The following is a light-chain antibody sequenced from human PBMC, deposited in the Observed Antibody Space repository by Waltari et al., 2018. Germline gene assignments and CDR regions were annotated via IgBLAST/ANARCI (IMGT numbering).Light chain of an antibody. CDR2: GAS. J-gene: IGKJ1*01. CDR1: QSVSRA. V-gene: IGKV3-20*01. CDR3: QHYVRLPAT. Sequence: SCRAGQSVSRALAWYQQKPGQAPRLLIYGASSRAAVIPDRFSGGGSGTDFSLTISRLEPEDFAVYYCQHYVRLPATFGQGTKVEIK.